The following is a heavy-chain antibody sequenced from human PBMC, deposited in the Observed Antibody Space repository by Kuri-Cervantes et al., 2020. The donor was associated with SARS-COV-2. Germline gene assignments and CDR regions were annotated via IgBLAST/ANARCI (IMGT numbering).Heavy chain of an antibody. Sequence: GESLKISCAASGFTFSSYWMHCVRQAPGKGLVWASRINSDGSSTSYADSVKGRFTISRDNAKNTLYLQMNSLRAEDTAVYYCAGCYYDYIWGSWPYGYWGQGTLVTVSS. CDR2: INSDGSST. V-gene: IGHV3-74*01. D-gene: IGHD3-16*01. J-gene: IGHJ4*02. CDR1: GFTFSSYW. CDR3: AGCYYDYIWGSWPYGY.